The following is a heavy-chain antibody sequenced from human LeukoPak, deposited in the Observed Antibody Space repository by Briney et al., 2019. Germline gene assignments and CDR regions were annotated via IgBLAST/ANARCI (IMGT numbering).Heavy chain of an antibody. CDR1: GFTFSSYA. D-gene: IGHD2-21*01. CDR2: ISYDGSNK. Sequence: GRSLRLSCAASGFTFSSYAMHWVRQAPGKGLEWVAVISYDGSNKYYADSVKGRFTISRDNSKNTLYLQMDSLRAEDTAVYYCARGYGGPADWGQGTLVTVSS. J-gene: IGHJ4*02. V-gene: IGHV3-30-3*01. CDR3: ARGYGGPAD.